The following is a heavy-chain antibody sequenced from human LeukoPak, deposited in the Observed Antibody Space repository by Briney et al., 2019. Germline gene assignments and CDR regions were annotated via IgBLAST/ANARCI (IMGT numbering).Heavy chain of an antibody. Sequence: GGSLRLSCAASGMTFSNHWMHWVRQAPGKGLVWVSLIKTDGRTTIYADSVKGRFTISRDNGKSTLYLQMNSLRAEDTAVYYCAKGDYDILTGYYNSYYFDYWGQGTLVTVSS. D-gene: IGHD3-9*01. CDR2: IKTDGRTT. CDR1: GMTFSNHW. J-gene: IGHJ4*02. V-gene: IGHV3-74*01. CDR3: AKGDYDILTGYYNSYYFDY.